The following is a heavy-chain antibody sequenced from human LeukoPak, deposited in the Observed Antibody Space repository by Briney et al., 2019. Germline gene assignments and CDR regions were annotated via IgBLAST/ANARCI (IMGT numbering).Heavy chain of an antibody. CDR3: AQRQGHAFDN. V-gene: IGHV3-23*01. J-gene: IGHJ4*02. CDR1: GFTFSGYA. Sequence: GGSLRLSCEASGFTFSGYAMTWVRQAPGKGLEWVSYISASGDGTYYADSVKGRFTISRDNSESTLYLQMNSLRADDTAVYYCAQRQGHAFDNWGQGTLVTVSS. CDR2: ISASGDGT.